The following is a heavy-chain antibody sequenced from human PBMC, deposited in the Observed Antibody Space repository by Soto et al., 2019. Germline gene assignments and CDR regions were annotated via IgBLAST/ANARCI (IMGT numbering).Heavy chain of an antibody. Sequence: QVQLQQWGAGLLKPSETLSLTCAVYGGFVSSGSYYWSWIRQPPGKGLEWIGEMSHSGGTHFNPSHKSRVTISVDTSKNQFSLKMSSVTAADTALYYCAPVERGTATTVVDAFDIWGPGTMVTVSS. CDR2: MSHSGGT. J-gene: IGHJ3*02. D-gene: IGHD1-1*01. V-gene: IGHV4-34*01. CDR1: GGFVSSGSYY. CDR3: APVERGTATTVVDAFDI.